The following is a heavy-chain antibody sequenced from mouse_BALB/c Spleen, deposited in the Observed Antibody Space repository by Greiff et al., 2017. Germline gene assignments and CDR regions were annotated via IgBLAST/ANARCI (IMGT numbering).Heavy chain of an antibody. CDR3: ARSPYGNYEGYYAMDY. Sequence: QVTLKVCGPGILQPSQTLSLTCSFSGFSLSTSGMGVSWIRQPSGKGLEWLAHIYWDDDKRYNPPLKSRLTISKDTSRNQVFLKITSVDTADTATYYCARSPYGNYEGYYAMDYWGQGTSVTVSS. J-gene: IGHJ4*01. CDR1: GFSLSTSGMG. V-gene: IGHV8-12*01. CDR2: IYWDDDK. D-gene: IGHD2-10*02.